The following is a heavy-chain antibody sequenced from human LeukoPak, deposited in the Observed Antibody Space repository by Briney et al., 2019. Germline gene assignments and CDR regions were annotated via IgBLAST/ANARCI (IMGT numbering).Heavy chain of an antibody. J-gene: IGHJ4*02. CDR3: ARRAYGSGSSFDY. Sequence: SETLSLTCTVSGGSISSYYWSWIRQPPGKGLEWIGYIYDSGSTNYNPSLKSRVTISVDTSKNQFSLKLSSVTAADTALYYCARRAYGSGSSFDYWGQGTLVTVSS. CDR2: IYDSGST. CDR1: GGSISSYY. D-gene: IGHD3-10*01. V-gene: IGHV4-59*08.